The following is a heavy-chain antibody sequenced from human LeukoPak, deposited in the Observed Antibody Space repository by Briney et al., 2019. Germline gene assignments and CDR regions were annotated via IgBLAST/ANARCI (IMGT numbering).Heavy chain of an antibody. CDR2: IYTSGST. CDR1: GGSISSYY. J-gene: IGHJ4*02. Sequence: SETLSLTCIVSGGSISSYYWSWIRQPAGKGLEWIGRIYTSGSTNYNPSLKSRVTMSVDTSKNQFSLKLSSVTDADTAVYYCASSALGSTYYFDYWGQGTLVTVSS. V-gene: IGHV4-4*07. D-gene: IGHD6-6*01. CDR3: ASSALGSTYYFDY.